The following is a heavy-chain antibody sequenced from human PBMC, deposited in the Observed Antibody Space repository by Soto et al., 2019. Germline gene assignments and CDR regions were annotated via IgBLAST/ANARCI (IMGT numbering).Heavy chain of an antibody. J-gene: IGHJ6*02. D-gene: IGHD5-12*01. CDR1: GGSISRGDYY. CDR3: AIADGRRDGYKYYYYYSMDV. Sequence: SETLSLTCPFSGGSISRGDYYWSWIRPPQRKGKKWIGYIYSSWSTYYSPSLKSRVTISVNTSNNQFFPKLCSVTAANTAVYYCAIADGRRDGYKYYYYYSMDVWGQGTTVTVSS. CDR2: IYSSWST. V-gene: IGHV4-30-4*01.